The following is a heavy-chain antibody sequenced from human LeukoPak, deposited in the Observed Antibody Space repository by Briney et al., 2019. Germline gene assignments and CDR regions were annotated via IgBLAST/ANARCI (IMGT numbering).Heavy chain of an antibody. CDR2: IYYSGST. Sequence: SETLSLTCTVSGGSISSYYWSWIRQPPGKGLEWIGYIYYSGSTNYNPSLKSRVTISGDTSKNQFSLKLSSVTAADTAVYYCARDPAWFGELVGAFDIWGQGTMVTVSS. CDR3: ARDPAWFGELVGAFDI. J-gene: IGHJ3*02. CDR1: GGSISSYY. V-gene: IGHV4-59*01. D-gene: IGHD3-10*01.